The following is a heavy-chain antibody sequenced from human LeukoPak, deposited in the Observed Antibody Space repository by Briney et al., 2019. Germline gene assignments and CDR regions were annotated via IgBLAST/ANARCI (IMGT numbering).Heavy chain of an antibody. CDR3: ARVGGIAAAVYDY. CDR1: GGSISSSSYY. Sequence: SSETLSLTCTVSGGSISSSSYYWSWIRQPPGKGLEWIGEINHSGSTNYNPSLKSRVTISVDTSKNQFSLKLSSVTAADTAVYYCARVGGIAAAVYDYWGQGTLVTVSS. J-gene: IGHJ4*02. CDR2: INHSGST. D-gene: IGHD6-13*01. V-gene: IGHV4-39*07.